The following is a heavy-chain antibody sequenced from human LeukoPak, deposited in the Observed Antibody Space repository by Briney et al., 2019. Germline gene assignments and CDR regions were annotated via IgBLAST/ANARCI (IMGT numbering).Heavy chain of an antibody. CDR2: IYSGGST. CDR1: GFTDSSNY. V-gene: IGHV3-53*01. J-gene: IGHJ3*02. CDR3: ARGGSYLSAFDI. Sequence: GGSLRLSCAASGFTDSSNYMSWVRQAPGKGLEWVSIIYSGGSTFYADSVKGRFTISRDNSKNTLYLQMNSLGAEDTAVYYCARGGSYLSAFDIWGQGTMVTVSS. D-gene: IGHD1-26*01.